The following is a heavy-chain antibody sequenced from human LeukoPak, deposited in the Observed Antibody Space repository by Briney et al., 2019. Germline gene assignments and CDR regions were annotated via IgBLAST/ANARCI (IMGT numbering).Heavy chain of an antibody. CDR1: GYTLTELS. J-gene: IGHJ3*02. CDR3: ATELLVENAFDI. V-gene: IGHV1-24*01. CDR2: FDPEDGET. Sequence: ASVKVSCKVSGYTLTELSMHWVRQAPGKGLEWMGGFDPEDGETIYAQKFQGRVTMTEDTSTDTAYIELSSLRSEDTAVYYCATELLVENAFDIWGQGTMVTVSS. D-gene: IGHD5-24*01.